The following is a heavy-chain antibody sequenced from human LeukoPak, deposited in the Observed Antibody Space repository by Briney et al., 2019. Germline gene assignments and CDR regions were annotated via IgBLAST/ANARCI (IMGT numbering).Heavy chain of an antibody. Sequence: SETLSLTCSVSGGSINSHYWSWIRQPPGKALEWIGYIYYTGSTNYNPSLRSRVAMSIDTSKNQFSLNLSSVTAADTAIKPVARYRRDSTYFLDYWGPGTQFIVSS. CDR1: GGSINSHY. CDR2: IYYTGST. V-gene: IGHV4-59*11. D-gene: IGHD4-11*01. CDR3: ARYRRDSTYFLDY. J-gene: IGHJ4*02.